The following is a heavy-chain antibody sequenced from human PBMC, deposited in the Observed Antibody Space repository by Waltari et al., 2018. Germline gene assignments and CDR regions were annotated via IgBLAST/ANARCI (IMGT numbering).Heavy chain of an antibody. CDR2: IYYSGST. J-gene: IGHJ5*02. CDR3: ARSSWYRTGWFDP. CDR1: GGSISSHY. V-gene: IGHV4-59*11. Sequence: QVQLQESGPGLVKPSETLSLTCTVSGGSISSHYWSWIRQPPGKGLEWIGYIYYSGSTNYNPSLKSRVTISVDTSKNQFSLKLSSVTAADTAVYYCARSSWYRTGWFDPWGQGTLVTVSS. D-gene: IGHD6-13*01.